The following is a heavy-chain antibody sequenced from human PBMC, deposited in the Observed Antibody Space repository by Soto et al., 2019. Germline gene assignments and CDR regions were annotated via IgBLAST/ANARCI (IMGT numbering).Heavy chain of an antibody. V-gene: IGHV3-33*01. CDR3: VRDPGWQPGRLIDY. Sequence: QPGGSLRLSCAASGFNFRNFVMHWVRQAPGKGPEWVAVMWYDGSNKYYADSVKGRFTISRDNSKNTLYLQMNSLRAEDTAVYYCVRDPGWQPGRLIDYWGQGTLVTVSS. CDR2: MWYDGSNK. D-gene: IGHD1-26*01. CDR1: GFNFRNFV. J-gene: IGHJ4*02.